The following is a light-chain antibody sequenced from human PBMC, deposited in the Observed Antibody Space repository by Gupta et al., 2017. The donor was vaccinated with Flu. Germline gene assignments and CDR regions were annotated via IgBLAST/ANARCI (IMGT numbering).Light chain of an antibody. CDR2: EGN. CDR1: SSEVVAYYY. CDR3: CSYGGSKV. Sequence: QSVPISCTGTSSEVVAYYYVSWYQQHPGKPPKLIIDEGNKRPSGVPDRFSGSKSGNTASLTVSGLLAEDEADYYCCSYGGSKVFGGGTKLTVL. J-gene: IGLJ2*01. V-gene: IGLV2-8*01.